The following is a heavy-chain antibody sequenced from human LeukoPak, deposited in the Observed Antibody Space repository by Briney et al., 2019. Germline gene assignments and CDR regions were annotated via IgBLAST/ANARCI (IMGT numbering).Heavy chain of an antibody. Sequence: GGTLRLSCAASGFTFNSYGMSWVRQAPGKGLEWVSSISSRSGYIYYADSVKGRFTISRDNAKNSLYLQMNSLRAEDTAVYYCARDFGRYYFDYWGQGTLVTVSS. CDR1: GFTFNSYG. CDR3: ARDFGRYYFDY. CDR2: ISSRSGYI. V-gene: IGHV3-21*01. J-gene: IGHJ4*02. D-gene: IGHD3-10*01.